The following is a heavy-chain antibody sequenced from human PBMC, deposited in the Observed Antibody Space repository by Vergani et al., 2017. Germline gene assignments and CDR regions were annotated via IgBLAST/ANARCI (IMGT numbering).Heavy chain of an antibody. Sequence: QVQLQASGPGLVKPSETLSLTCAVSGYSISSGYYWGWIRQPPGKGLEWIGSIYHSGSTYYNPSLKSRVTISVDTSKNQFSLKLSSVTAADTAVYYCARRTLDGPDYWGQGTLVTVSS. CDR2: IYHSGST. CDR1: GYSISSGYY. V-gene: IGHV4-38-2*01. D-gene: IGHD5-24*01. CDR3: ARRTLDGPDY. J-gene: IGHJ4*02.